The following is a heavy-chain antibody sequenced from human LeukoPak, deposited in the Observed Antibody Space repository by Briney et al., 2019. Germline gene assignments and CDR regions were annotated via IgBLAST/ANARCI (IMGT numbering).Heavy chain of an antibody. D-gene: IGHD3-9*01. CDR1: GYTFTNYA. J-gene: IGHJ2*01. CDR3: ARDRVYYDILTDMGYWYFDL. CDR2: ISGYNDKT. V-gene: IGHV1-18*01. Sequence: ASVTVSCKASGYTFTNYAMNWVRQAPGQGLEWMGWISGYNDKTNYAQKFQGRVTMTTDTSTSTAYMELRSLRSDDTAVYYCARDRVYYDILTDMGYWYFDLWGRGTLVTVSS.